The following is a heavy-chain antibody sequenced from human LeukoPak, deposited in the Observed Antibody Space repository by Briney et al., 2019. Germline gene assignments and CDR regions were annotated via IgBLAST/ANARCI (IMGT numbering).Heavy chain of an antibody. J-gene: IGHJ4*02. CDR1: GFTSSSYG. CDR3: AKGYGDYGSGSSFDY. D-gene: IGHD3-10*01. V-gene: IGHV3-30*02. Sequence: PGGSLRLSCAASGFTSSSYGMHWVRQAPGKGLEWVAFIRYDGSNKYYADSVKGRFTISRDNSKNTLYLQMNSLRAEDTAVYYCAKGYGDYGSGSSFDYWGQGTLVTVSS. CDR2: IRYDGSNK.